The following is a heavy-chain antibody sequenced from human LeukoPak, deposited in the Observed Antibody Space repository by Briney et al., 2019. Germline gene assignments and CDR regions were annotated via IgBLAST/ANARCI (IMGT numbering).Heavy chain of an antibody. CDR3: ARDGRAFDY. J-gene: IGHJ4*02. V-gene: IGHV4-59*12. CDR2: IYYSGST. CDR1: GGSISSYY. D-gene: IGHD1-26*01. Sequence: SETLSLTCTVSGGSISSYYWSWIRQPPGKGLEWIGYIYYSGSTNYNPSLKSRVTISVDTSKSQFSLKLSSVTAADTAVYYCARDGRAFDYWGQGTLVTVSS.